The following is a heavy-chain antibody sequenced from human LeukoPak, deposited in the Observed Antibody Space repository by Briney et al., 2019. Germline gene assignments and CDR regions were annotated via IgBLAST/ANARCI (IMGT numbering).Heavy chain of an antibody. V-gene: IGHV3-23*01. CDR3: AKSIVVVPAAIYY. CDR1: GFTFSSYA. J-gene: IGHJ4*02. Sequence: PGGSLRLSCAASGFTFSSYAMSWVRQAPGKGLEWVSAISGSGGSTYYADSVKGRITIPRDNSKNTLYLQMNSLRAEDTAVYYCAKSIVVVPAAIYYWGQGTLVTVSS. D-gene: IGHD2-2*01. CDR2: ISGSGGST.